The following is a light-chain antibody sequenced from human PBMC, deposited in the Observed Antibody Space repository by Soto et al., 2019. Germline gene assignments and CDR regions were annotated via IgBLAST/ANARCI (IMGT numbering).Light chain of an antibody. CDR2: GAS. J-gene: IGKJ1*01. V-gene: IGKV3-15*01. Sequence: EIVMKQSPATVSVSPGERATLSFRASQSVNSKLAWYQQKPGRAPRLLIYGASTRATGIPARFSGSGSGTEFTLTISSLQSEDFAVYYCHHYGSSMWSFGQGTKVAIK. CDR1: QSVNSK. CDR3: HHYGSSMWS.